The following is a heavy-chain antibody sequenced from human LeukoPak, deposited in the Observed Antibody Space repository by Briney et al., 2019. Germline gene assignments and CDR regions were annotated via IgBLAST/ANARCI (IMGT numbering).Heavy chain of an antibody. V-gene: IGHV1-8*02. Sequence: ASVKVSCKASGYTFTGYYMHWVRQAPGQGLEWMGRINPNSGNTGYAQKFQGRVTMTRNTSISTAYMELSSLRSEDTAVYYCARTHWNVDSLAFDIWGQGTMVTVSS. J-gene: IGHJ3*02. CDR2: INPNSGNT. D-gene: IGHD1-1*01. CDR1: GYTFTGYY. CDR3: ARTHWNVDSLAFDI.